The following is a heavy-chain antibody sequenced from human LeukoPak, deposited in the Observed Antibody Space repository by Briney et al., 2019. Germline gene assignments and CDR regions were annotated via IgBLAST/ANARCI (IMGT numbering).Heavy chain of an antibody. J-gene: IGHJ4*02. CDR3: AGHRHSSGWYDY. CDR2: IYYSGST. D-gene: IGHD6-19*01. V-gene: IGHV4-59*08. Sequence: SETLSLTCTVSGGSISSYYWSWIRQPPGKGLEWIGYIYYSGSTNYNPSLKSRVTISVDTSKNQFSLKLSSVTAADTAVYYCAGHRHSSGWYDYWGQGTLVTVSS. CDR1: GGSISSYY.